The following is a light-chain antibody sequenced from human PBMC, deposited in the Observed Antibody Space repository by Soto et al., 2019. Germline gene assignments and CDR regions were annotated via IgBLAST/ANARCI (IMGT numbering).Light chain of an antibody. J-gene: IGKJ1*01. CDR3: QQGYSRPRT. V-gene: IGKV1-5*03. Sequence: DIQMTQSPSTLSASVGDGVTITCRASQSISSWLAWYQQKPGKAPKILIYKASSLESGVPSRFSGSGSGTEFTLTISSLQPEDFATYFCQQGYSRPRTFGQGTKVDIK. CDR2: KAS. CDR1: QSISSW.